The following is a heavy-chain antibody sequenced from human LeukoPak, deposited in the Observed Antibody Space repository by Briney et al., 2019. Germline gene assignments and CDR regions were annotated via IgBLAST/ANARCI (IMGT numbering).Heavy chain of an antibody. CDR2: ISYDGSSK. CDR3: ASLEQWPADY. V-gene: IGHV3-30*03. D-gene: IGHD6-19*01. Sequence: GGSLRLSCAASGFTFSSYGMHWVRQAPGKGLEWVAVISYDGSSKYYADSVKGRFTISRDNSKNTLYLQMNSLRAEDTAVYYCASLEQWPADYWGQGTLVTVSS. J-gene: IGHJ4*02. CDR1: GFTFSSYG.